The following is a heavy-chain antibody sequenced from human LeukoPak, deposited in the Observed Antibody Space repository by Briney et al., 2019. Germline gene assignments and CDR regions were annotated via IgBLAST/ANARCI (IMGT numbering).Heavy chain of an antibody. CDR1: EFTFSSYA. J-gene: IGHJ4*02. CDR3: ARGNGDYRLGSVSADY. V-gene: IGHV3-23*01. D-gene: IGHD4-17*01. Sequence: GASLRLSCAASEFTFSSYAMSWGRQAPGEGLEWVSTITGSGATTYYADSVKGRFTISRDISKNTLYLYLQMNSLRAEDTAVYYCARGNGDYRLGSVSADYWGQGTLVTVSS. CDR2: ITGSGATT.